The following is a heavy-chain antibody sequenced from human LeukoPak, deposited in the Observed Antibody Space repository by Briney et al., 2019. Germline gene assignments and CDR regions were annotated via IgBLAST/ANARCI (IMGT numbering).Heavy chain of an antibody. D-gene: IGHD4-17*01. CDR1: GFTFSSYA. Sequence: GGSLRLSCAASGFTFSSYAMHWVRQAPGKGLEWVAVISYDGSNKYYADSVKGRFTISRDNSKNTLYLQMNSLRSEDTAVYYCARGDDETTYGYWGQGTLVTVSS. CDR2: ISYDGSNK. CDR3: ARGDDETTYGY. V-gene: IGHV3-30-3*01. J-gene: IGHJ4*02.